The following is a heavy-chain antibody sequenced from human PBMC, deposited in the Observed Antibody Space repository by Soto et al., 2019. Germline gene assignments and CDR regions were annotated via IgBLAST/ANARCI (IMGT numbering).Heavy chain of an antibody. CDR3: ARCGEVPAAISAGMDA. CDR2: ISSSGSTI. D-gene: IGHD2-2*02. V-gene: IGHV3-11*01. J-gene: IGHJ6*02. Sequence: GGSLRLSCAASGFTFSDYYMRWIRQAPGKGLEWVSYISSSGSTIYYADSVKGRFTISRDNAKNSLYLQMNSLRAEDTAVYYCARCGEVPAAISAGMDAWGQGTTVTVSS. CDR1: GFTFSDYY.